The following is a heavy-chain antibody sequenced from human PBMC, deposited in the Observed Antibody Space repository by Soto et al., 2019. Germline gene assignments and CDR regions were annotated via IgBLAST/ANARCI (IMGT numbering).Heavy chain of an antibody. CDR2: ISAYNGNT. CDR1: AYTFTSYF. CDR3: ARDDRAAAGTEFDY. Sequence: ASVKVSCKASAYTFTSYFISWVRQAPGQGLEWMGWISAYNGNTNYAQKLQGRVTMTTDTSTSTAYMELRSLRSDDTAVYYCARDDRAAAGTEFDYWGQGTLVTVSS. V-gene: IGHV1-18*01. J-gene: IGHJ4*02. D-gene: IGHD6-13*01.